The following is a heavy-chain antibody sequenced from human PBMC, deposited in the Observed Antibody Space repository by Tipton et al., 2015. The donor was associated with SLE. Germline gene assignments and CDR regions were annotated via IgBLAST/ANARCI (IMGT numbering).Heavy chain of an antibody. D-gene: IGHD5-18*01. J-gene: IGHJ3*02. Sequence: LRLSCTVSGGSISSHYWSWIRQPPGKGLEWIGYIYYSGSTNYNPSLKSRVTISVDTSKNQFSLKLSSVTAADTAVYYCARARLGRGYSYGYGAFDIWGQGTMVTVSS. CDR2: IYYSGST. CDR1: GGSISSHY. V-gene: IGHV4-59*11. CDR3: ARARLGRGYSYGYGAFDI.